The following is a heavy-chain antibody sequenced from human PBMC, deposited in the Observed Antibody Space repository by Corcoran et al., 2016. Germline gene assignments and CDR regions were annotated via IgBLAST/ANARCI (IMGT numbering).Heavy chain of an antibody. Sequence: QVQLVQSGAEVKKPGASVKVSCKASGYTFTSYYMHWVRQAPGQGLEWMGIINPSGGSTSYAQKIQGRVTMTRDTSTSTVYMELSRLRSEDTAVYYCVRASAAMGGPYDYWGQGTLVTVSS. V-gene: IGHV1-46*01. CDR1: GYTFTSYY. D-gene: IGHD5-18*01. CDR2: INPSGGST. J-gene: IGHJ4*02. CDR3: VRASAAMGGPYDY.